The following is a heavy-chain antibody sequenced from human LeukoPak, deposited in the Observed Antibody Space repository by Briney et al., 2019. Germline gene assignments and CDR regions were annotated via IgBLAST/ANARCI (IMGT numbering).Heavy chain of an antibody. CDR3: ATWNFLTAAAFDF. Sequence: PSETLSLTCTVSGGSISRYYWAWIRQPPGKGLEWVGSISYSGSTTYNPSLKSRVTISLDTSKNQLSLKLSSVTAADTAVYYCATWNFLTAAAFDFWGQGTLVTVSS. J-gene: IGHJ4*02. D-gene: IGHD6-25*01. V-gene: IGHV4-59*01. CDR1: GGSISRYY. CDR2: ISYSGST.